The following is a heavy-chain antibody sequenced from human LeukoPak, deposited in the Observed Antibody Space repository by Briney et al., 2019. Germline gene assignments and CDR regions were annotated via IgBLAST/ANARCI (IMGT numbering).Heavy chain of an antibody. CDR3: ARGLGHYDFWNLPGVDI. V-gene: IGHV1-8*03. D-gene: IGHD3-3*01. CDR1: GYTFTGYY. Sequence: ASVKVSCKASGYTFTGYYMHWVRQATGQGLEWMGWMNPNSGNTDYAQKFQGRVTITRNTSISTAYMELSSLRSEDTAVYYCARGLGHYDFWNLPGVDIWGQGTMVTVSS. J-gene: IGHJ3*02. CDR2: MNPNSGNT.